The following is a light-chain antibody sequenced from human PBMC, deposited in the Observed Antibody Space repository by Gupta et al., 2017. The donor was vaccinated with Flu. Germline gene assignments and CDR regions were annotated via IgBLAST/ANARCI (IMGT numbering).Light chain of an antibody. CDR3: QQYHSNPT. Sequence: DIVMTQSPDSLAVSLGERATINCKSSQTISYTSNKKNYLAWYLQKPGQPPKLLISWASTRESGVPDRFSGSESGTDFTLTINNLQAEDVAVYYCQQYHSNPTFGQGTKLEIK. CDR2: WAS. J-gene: IGKJ2*01. V-gene: IGKV4-1*01. CDR1: QTISYTSNKKNY.